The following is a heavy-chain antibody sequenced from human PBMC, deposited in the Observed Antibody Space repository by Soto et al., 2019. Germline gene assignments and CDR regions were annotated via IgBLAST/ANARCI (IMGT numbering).Heavy chain of an antibody. CDR3: ARSDWFDP. J-gene: IGHJ5*02. CDR1: GFTFSNYW. V-gene: IGHV3-74*01. Sequence: PGGSLRLSCAASGFTFSNYWMHWVRQAPGKGLVWVSRIDSDVSTTSYADSVKGRFTISRDNAKNTLYLQMDSLRADDTAVYYCARSDWFDPWGQGTLVTVSS. CDR2: IDSDVSTT.